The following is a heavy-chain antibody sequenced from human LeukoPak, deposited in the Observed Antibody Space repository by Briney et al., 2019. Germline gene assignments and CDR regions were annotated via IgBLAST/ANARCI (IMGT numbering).Heavy chain of an antibody. CDR1: GFTFDDYA. D-gene: IGHD3-10*01. CDR2: ISWNGGSI. CDR3: AKGWFGELNNWFDP. V-gene: IGHV3-9*01. Sequence: PGGSLRLSCAASGFTFDDYAMHWVRQVPGKGLEWVSGISWNGGSIEYADSVKGRFTISRDNAKNSLYLQMNSLRAEDTALYYCAKGWFGELNNWFDPWGQGTLVTVSS. J-gene: IGHJ5*02.